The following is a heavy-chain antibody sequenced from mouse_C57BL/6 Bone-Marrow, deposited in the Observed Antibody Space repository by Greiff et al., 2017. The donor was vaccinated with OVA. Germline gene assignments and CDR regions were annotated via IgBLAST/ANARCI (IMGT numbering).Heavy chain of an antibody. CDR3: ARAVIYYDYDGYAMDY. CDR1: GYTFTSYW. D-gene: IGHD2-4*01. V-gene: IGHV1-50*01. Sequence: QVQLQQPGAELVKPGASVKLSCKASGYTFTSYWMQWVKQRPGQGLEWIGEIDPSDCYTNYNQKFKGKATLTVDTSSSTAYMQLSLLTSEDSAVYYCARAVIYYDYDGYAMDYWGQGTSVTVSS. J-gene: IGHJ4*01. CDR2: IDPSDCYT.